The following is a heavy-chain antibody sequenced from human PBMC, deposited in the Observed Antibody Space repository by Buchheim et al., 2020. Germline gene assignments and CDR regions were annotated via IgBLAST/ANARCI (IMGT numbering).Heavy chain of an antibody. J-gene: IGHJ4*02. CDR2: IYYSGST. V-gene: IGHV4-61*01. Sequence: QVQLQESGPGLVKPSETLSLTCTVSGGSVSSGSYYWSWIRQPPGKGLEWIGYIYYSGSTNYNPSLKSRVTISVDTFKNQFFLKLSSVTAADTAVYYCARLPGYSSGWYLDYWGQGTL. CDR3: ARLPGYSSGWYLDY. CDR1: GGSVSSGSYY. D-gene: IGHD6-19*01.